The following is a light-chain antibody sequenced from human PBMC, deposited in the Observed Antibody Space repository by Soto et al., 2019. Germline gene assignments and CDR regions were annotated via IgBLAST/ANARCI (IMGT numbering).Light chain of an antibody. CDR2: DAS. CDR1: QRMSGF. V-gene: IGKV1-5*01. CDR3: QHYSSNSGT. Sequence: DIQMTQSPSTLSASVGDRVTITCRASQRMSGFLAWYQQKPGKAPQLLISDASSLESGVPSRFSGGGSGTAFTITISSLQPEDFATYYCQHYSSNSGTFGPGTKVDIK. J-gene: IGKJ1*01.